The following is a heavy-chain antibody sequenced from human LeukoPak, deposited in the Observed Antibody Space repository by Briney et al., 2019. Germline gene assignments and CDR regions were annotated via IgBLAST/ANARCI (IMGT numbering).Heavy chain of an antibody. Sequence: SQTLYLTCTVSGGSISSGSYYWSWIRQPAGKGLEWIGRIYTSGSTNYNPSLKSRVTISVDTSKNQFSLKLSSVTAADTAVYYCAREMFPRGHGYGDYGYAFDIWGQGTMVTVSS. V-gene: IGHV4-61*02. CDR2: IYTSGST. CDR3: AREMFPRGHGYGDYGYAFDI. D-gene: IGHD4-17*01. CDR1: GGSISSGSYY. J-gene: IGHJ3*02.